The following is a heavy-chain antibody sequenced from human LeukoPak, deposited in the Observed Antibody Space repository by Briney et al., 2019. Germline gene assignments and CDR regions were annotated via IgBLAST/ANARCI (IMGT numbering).Heavy chain of an antibody. CDR1: GFTFSSYS. J-gene: IGHJ4*02. D-gene: IGHD6-19*01. CDR3: AKDIRATSVAGTSGFDY. V-gene: IGHV3-21*04. CDR2: ISSSSSYI. Sequence: KPGGSLRLSCAASGFTFSSYSMNWVRQAPGKGLEWVSSISSSSSYIYYADSVKGRFTISRDNAKNSLYLQMNSLRAEDTALYYCAKDIRATSVAGTSGFDYWGQGTLVTVSS.